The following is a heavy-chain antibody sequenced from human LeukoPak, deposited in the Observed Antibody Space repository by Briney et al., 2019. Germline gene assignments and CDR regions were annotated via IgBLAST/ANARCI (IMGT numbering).Heavy chain of an antibody. V-gene: IGHV3-21*01. CDR2: ISSSSSYI. CDR1: GFTFSSYS. Sequence: GGSLGLSCAASGFTFSSYSMNWVRQAPGKGLEWVSSISSSSSYIYYADSVEGRFTISRDNAKNSLYLQMNSLRAEDTAVYYCAREGRESPFDYWGQGTLVTVSS. D-gene: IGHD3-10*01. CDR3: AREGRESPFDY. J-gene: IGHJ4*02.